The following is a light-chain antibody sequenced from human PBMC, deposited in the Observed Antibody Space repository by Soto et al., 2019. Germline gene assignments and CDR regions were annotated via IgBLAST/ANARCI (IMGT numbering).Light chain of an antibody. CDR2: NAS. CDR1: QSISSW. V-gene: IGKV1-5*03. J-gene: IGKJ3*01. Sequence: DIQMTQSPSTLSASVGDRVNITCRASQSISSWLAWYQQKAGEAPKLLMYNASTLDSGVPSRFSGSGSGTEFTLTISSLQPEDFATYYCQQYNNYAFTFGPGTKVDFK. CDR3: QQYNNYAFT.